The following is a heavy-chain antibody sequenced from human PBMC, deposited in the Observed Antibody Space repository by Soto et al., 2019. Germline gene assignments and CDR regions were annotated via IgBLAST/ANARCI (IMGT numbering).Heavy chain of an antibody. V-gene: IGHV1-69*06. CDR2: IIPIFGTA. Sequence: ASVKVSCKASGGTFSSYAISWVRQAPGQGLEWMGGIIPIFGTANYAQKFQGRVTITADKSTSTAYMELSSLRSEDTAVYYCATTYYYGSGSPSYYYYGMDVWGQGTTVTVSS. CDR1: GGTFSSYA. CDR3: ATTYYYGSGSPSYYYYGMDV. D-gene: IGHD3-10*01. J-gene: IGHJ6*02.